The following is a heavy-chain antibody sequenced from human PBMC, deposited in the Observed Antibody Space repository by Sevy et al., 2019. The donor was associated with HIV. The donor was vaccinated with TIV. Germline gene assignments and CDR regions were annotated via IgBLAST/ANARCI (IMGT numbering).Heavy chain of an antibody. Sequence: GGSLRLSCAASGFTFSKYWMSWVRQAPGKGLEWVANINQDGSEKYYVDSVMGRFTISRDNGKNSLYLQMNSLRAEDTAVYYCARETGSSHFDYWGQGTLVTVSS. CDR1: GFTFSKYW. CDR3: ARETGSSHFDY. V-gene: IGHV3-7*01. CDR2: INQDGSEK. J-gene: IGHJ4*02. D-gene: IGHD3-10*01.